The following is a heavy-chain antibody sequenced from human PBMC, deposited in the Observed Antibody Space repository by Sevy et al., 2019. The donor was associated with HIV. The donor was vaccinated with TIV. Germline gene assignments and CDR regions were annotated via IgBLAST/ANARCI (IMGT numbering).Heavy chain of an antibody. Sequence: GGSLRLSCAASGFTFSTYAMSWVRQAPEKGLEWVSTISGSAGSTYYADLVKGRFTISRDKSKNTLYLQMNSLRAEDTALYYCAKGDRTFYGLDVWGQGTTVTVSS. V-gene: IGHV3-23*01. D-gene: IGHD2-15*01. CDR1: GFTFSTYA. CDR3: AKGDRTFYGLDV. CDR2: ISGSAGST. J-gene: IGHJ6*02.